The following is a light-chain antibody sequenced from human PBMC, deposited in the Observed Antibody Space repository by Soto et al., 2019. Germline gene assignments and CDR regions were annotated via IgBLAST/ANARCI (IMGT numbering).Light chain of an antibody. CDR2: LTS. Sequence: VMKQSPAALSVSKGERATLSCRASQALNTRLAWYQHKPGQAPRLLIYLTSNRAAGVPSRFSAWGSETDFTLTISSLQSEDFAVYYCQQYKNWPLFAQRTQLENK. V-gene: IGKV3D-15*01. CDR1: QALNTR. J-gene: IGKJ5*01. CDR3: QQYKNWPL.